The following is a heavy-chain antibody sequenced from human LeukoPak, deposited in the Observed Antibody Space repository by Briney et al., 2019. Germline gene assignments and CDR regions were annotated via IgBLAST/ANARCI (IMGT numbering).Heavy chain of an antibody. CDR3: ARRGGSGSYSRRTGSWFDT. Sequence: SGGSLRLSCAASGFTFSDYYMSWIRQAPGKGLEWIGEINHSGSTNYNPSLKSRVTISVNTSKNQFSLKLSSVTAADTAVYYCARRGGSGSYSRRTGSWFDTWGQGTLVTVSS. J-gene: IGHJ5*02. CDR2: INHSGST. V-gene: IGHV4-34*01. CDR1: GFTFSDYY. D-gene: IGHD3-10*01.